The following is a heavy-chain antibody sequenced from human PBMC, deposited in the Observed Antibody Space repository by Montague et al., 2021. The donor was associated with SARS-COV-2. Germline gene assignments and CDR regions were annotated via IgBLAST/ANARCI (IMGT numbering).Heavy chain of an antibody. V-gene: IGHV3-30-3*01. J-gene: IGHJ6*02. CDR3: ARARFDSNPYYYYGMDV. CDR1: GFTFSSYA. D-gene: IGHD4-11*01. Sequence: SLRLSCAASGFTFSSYAMHWVRQAPGKGLEWVAVISHDGSNKYYXDSVKGRFTISRDNSKNTLYLQMNSPRAEDTAVYYCARARFDSNPYYYYGMDVWGQGTTVTVSS. CDR2: ISHDGSNK.